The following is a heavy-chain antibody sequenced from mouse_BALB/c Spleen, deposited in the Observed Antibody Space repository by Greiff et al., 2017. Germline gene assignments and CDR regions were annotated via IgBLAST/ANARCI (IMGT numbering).Heavy chain of an antibody. J-gene: IGHJ4*01. CDR2: INSNGGST. D-gene: IGHD2-3*01. Sequence: EVQLVESGGGLVQPGGSLKLSCAASGFTFSSYGMSWVRQTPDKRLELVATINSNGGSTYYPDSVKGRFTISRDNAKNTLYLQMSSLKSEDTAMYYCARDQGNLYDGYYYAMDYWGQGTSVTVSS. CDR3: ARDQGNLYDGYYYAMDY. V-gene: IGHV5-6-3*01. CDR1: GFTFSSYG.